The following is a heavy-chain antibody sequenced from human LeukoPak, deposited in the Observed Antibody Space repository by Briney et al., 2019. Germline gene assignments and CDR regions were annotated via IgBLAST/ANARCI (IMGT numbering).Heavy chain of an antibody. CDR3: ARPGITAFDI. Sequence: GGSLRLSCVASGFTLSSHNINWVRQAPGKGLEWVSHISSSGSVTYYGDSVKGRITISRDNAKNSVSLYKNSLRAEDSAVYYCARPGITAFDIWGQGTMVTVSS. J-gene: IGHJ3*02. CDR1: GFTLSSHN. D-gene: IGHD3-10*01. V-gene: IGHV3-48*01. CDR2: ISSSGSVT.